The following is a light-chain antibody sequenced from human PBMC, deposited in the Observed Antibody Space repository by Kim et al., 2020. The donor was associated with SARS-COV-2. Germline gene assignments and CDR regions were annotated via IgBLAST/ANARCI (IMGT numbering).Light chain of an antibody. CDR3: QQYDSYPIT. V-gene: IGKV1-13*02. CDR2: DVS. J-gene: IGKJ5*01. Sequence: AIQLTQSPSSLSASVGDRVTITCRASQGIGSALAWHQQKSGKPPNLLIYDVSSLQSGVPSRFSGSGSGTDFTLTISSLQPEDFATYYCQQYDSYPITFGQGTRLEIK. CDR1: QGIGSA.